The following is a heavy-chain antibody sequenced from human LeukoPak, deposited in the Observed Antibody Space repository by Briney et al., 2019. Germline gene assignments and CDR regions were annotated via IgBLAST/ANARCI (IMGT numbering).Heavy chain of an antibody. CDR3: ARERRDIVVVVAARHYYYYMDV. D-gene: IGHD2-15*01. Sequence: SETLSLTCAVYGGSFSGYYWSWIRQPPGKGLEWIGEINHSGSTNYNPSLKSRVTISVDTSKNQFSLKLSSVTAADTAVYYCARERRDIVVVVAARHYYYYMDVWGKGTTVTISS. CDR1: GGSFSGYY. J-gene: IGHJ6*03. CDR2: INHSGST. V-gene: IGHV4-34*01.